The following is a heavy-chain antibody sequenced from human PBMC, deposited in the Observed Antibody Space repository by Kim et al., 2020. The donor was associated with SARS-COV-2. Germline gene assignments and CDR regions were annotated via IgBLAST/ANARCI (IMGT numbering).Heavy chain of an antibody. Sequence: RTNYADSVKGRFTISRDIPKDTLYLQMNSLRADDTAVYYCSRSTVGAYFDYWGQGSLVSVSS. D-gene: IGHD1-26*01. CDR2: RT. V-gene: IGHV3-53*01. J-gene: IGHJ4*02. CDR3: SRSTVGAYFDY.